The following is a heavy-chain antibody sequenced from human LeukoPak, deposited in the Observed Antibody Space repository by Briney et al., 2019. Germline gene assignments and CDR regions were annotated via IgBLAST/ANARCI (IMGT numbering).Heavy chain of an antibody. J-gene: IGHJ6*02. CDR3: AKDTGRVAATIRLGYYYGMDV. CDR1: GFTFSSYA. D-gene: IGHD2-15*01. Sequence: GGSLRLSCAASGFTFSSYAMSWVRQAPGKGLEWVSAISGSGGSTYYADSVKGRFTISRDNSKNTLYLQMNSLRAEDTAVYYCAKDTGRVAATIRLGYYYGMDVWGQGTTVTVSS. V-gene: IGHV3-23*01. CDR2: ISGSGGST.